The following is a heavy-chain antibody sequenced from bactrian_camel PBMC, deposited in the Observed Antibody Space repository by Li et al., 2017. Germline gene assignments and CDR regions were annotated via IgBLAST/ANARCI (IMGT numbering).Heavy chain of an antibody. D-gene: IGHD2*01. CDR1: GFRFRDDT. CDR2: INNDGSDT. Sequence: HVQLVESGGGLVQPGGSLRLSCEASGFRFRDDTMNWVRQAPGKGLEWVSTINNDGSDTWYADSVKGRFTISRDNAKNTVYLQMNSLKPEDSAVYYCVRAGTWYIFILSYGTIRVCVLGTGDPGHRL. J-gene: IGHJ4*01. CDR3: VRAGTWYIFILSYGTIRVCV. V-gene: IGHV3S6*01.